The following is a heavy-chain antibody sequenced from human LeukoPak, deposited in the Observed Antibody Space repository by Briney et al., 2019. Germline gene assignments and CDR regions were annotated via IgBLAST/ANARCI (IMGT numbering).Heavy chain of an antibody. Sequence: PGGSPRLSCAASGFTFSSYGMHWVRQAPGKGLEWVAFIRYDGSNKYYADSVKGRFTISRDNSKNTLYLQMNSLRAEDTAVYYCASRVEDGQPLTYFFDYWGQGTLVTVSS. CDR2: IRYDGSNK. J-gene: IGHJ4*02. V-gene: IGHV3-30*02. D-gene: IGHD2/OR15-2a*01. CDR1: GFTFSSYG. CDR3: ASRVEDGQPLTYFFDY.